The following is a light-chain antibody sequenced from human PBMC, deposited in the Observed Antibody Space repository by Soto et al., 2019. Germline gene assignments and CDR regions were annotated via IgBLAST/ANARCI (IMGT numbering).Light chain of an antibody. V-gene: IGLV2-23*01. CDR2: EGS. CDR3: CSYAGSSTWV. J-gene: IGLJ3*02. Sequence: QSALTQPASVSGSPGQSITISCTGTSSDVGSYNLVSWYQQHPGKAPKLMIYEGSKRPAGASNRFSGSKSGNTASLTISGLQAEDDADYYCCSYAGSSTWVFGGGTKVTVL. CDR1: SSDVGSYNL.